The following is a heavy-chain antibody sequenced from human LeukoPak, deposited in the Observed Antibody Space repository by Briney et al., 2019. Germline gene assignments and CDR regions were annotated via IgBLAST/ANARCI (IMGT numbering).Heavy chain of an antibody. J-gene: IGHJ6*03. V-gene: IGHV3-23*01. Sequence: PGGSLRLSCAASGFTFSSYAMNWVRQAPGKGLEWVSGIRVGGETHYADSVKGRFTISRDNSKNTLYLQMNSLRSDDSAVYYCAKSVAASYYYMDVWGKGTTVTVSS. D-gene: IGHD4-23*01. CDR2: IRVGGET. CDR3: AKSVAASYYYMDV. CDR1: GFTFSSYA.